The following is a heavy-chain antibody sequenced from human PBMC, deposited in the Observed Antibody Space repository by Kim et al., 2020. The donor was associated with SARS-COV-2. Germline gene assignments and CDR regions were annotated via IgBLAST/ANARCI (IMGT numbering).Heavy chain of an antibody. V-gene: IGHV3-7*01. CDR3: ARLAGTVPGSYWYFDL. J-gene: IGHJ2*01. CDR2: IKQDGSEK. Sequence: GGSLRLSCAASGFTFSSYWMSWVRQAPGKGLEWVANIKQDGSEKYYVDSVKGRFTISRDNAKNSLYLQMNSLRAEDTAVYYCARLAGTVPGSYWYFDLWGRGTLVTVSS. D-gene: IGHD2-2*01. CDR1: GFTFSSYW.